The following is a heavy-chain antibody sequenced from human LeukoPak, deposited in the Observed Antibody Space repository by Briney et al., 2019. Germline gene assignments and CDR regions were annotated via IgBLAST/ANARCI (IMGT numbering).Heavy chain of an antibody. V-gene: IGHV3-23*01. J-gene: IGHJ4*02. Sequence: GGSLRLSCAASGFTFSSSAMSWVRQAPGKGLERVSGIGGSGAGTYYAVSVKGRFTISRDNSKNTLYLQMSSLRAEDTAVYYCATTLHSGYYDLYWGQGTLVTVSS. D-gene: IGHD3-22*01. CDR2: IGGSGAGT. CDR1: GFTFSSSA. CDR3: ATTLHSGYYDLY.